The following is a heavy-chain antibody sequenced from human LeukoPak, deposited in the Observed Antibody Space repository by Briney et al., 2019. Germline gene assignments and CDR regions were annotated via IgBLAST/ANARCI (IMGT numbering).Heavy chain of an antibody. CDR1: GFTFSSYG. Sequence: PGRSLRLSCAASGFTFSSYGMHWVRQAPGKGLEWVAVISYDGSNKYYADSVKGRFTISRDNSKNTLYLQMNSLRAEDTAVYYCARGLGDYFDYWGQGTLVTVSS. D-gene: IGHD3-16*01. J-gene: IGHJ4*02. CDR2: ISYDGSNK. V-gene: IGHV3-30*03. CDR3: ARGLGDYFDY.